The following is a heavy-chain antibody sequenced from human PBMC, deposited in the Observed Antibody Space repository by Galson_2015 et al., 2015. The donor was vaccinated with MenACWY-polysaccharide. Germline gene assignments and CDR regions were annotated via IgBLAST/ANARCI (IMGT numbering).Heavy chain of an antibody. CDR1: GFDFSSYG. CDR3: ATHPKETDNRWYDY. Sequence: SLRLSCAASGFDFSSYGTSWVRQAPGKGLEWVSTMSGRGGYTYYADSVKGRFTISRDNSKNTLYLQMNNLRADDTAIYSCATHPKETDNRWYDYWGQGALVAFSS. CDR2: MSGRGGYT. J-gene: IGHJ4*02. D-gene: IGHD2-15*01. V-gene: IGHV3-23*01.